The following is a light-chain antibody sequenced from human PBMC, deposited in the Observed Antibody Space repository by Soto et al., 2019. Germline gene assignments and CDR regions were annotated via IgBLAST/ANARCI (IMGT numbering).Light chain of an antibody. CDR1: SSDVGSSNL. Sequence: QSVLTQPASVSGSPGQSITISCTGTSSDVGSSNLVSWYQQHPGKAPKLIIYEGIQRPSGPSHRFSGSKSANTASLTISGLQTEDEADYYCCSYAGGNTFAFGGGTKLTVL. CDR3: CSYAGGNTFA. CDR2: EGI. V-gene: IGLV2-23*03. J-gene: IGLJ3*02.